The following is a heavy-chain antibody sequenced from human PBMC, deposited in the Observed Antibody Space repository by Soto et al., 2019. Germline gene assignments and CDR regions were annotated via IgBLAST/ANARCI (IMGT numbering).Heavy chain of an antibody. D-gene: IGHD6-13*01. CDR3: ARSTLRIAAAGPYYYYYGMDV. J-gene: IGHJ6*02. CDR1: GGTFSSYA. Sequence: SVKVSCKASGGTFSSYAISGVREAPGEGLEWMGGIIPIFGTANYAQKFQGRVTITADESTSTAYMELSSLRSEDTAVYYCARSTLRIAAAGPYYYYYGMDVWGQGTTVTVSS. V-gene: IGHV1-69*13. CDR2: IIPIFGTA.